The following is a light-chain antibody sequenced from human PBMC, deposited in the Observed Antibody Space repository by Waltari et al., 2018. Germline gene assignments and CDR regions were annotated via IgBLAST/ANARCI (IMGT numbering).Light chain of an antibody. Sequence: AIRITQSPSSLSASTGDRVTITCRASQGISSYLAWYQQKPGKAPKLLIYAASTLQSGVPSRVSGSGSGTDFTRAISCLQSEDFATDYCQQYYSYPPFTFGPGTKVDIK. J-gene: IGKJ3*01. CDR3: QQYYSYPPFT. CDR2: AAS. V-gene: IGKV1-8*01. CDR1: QGISSY.